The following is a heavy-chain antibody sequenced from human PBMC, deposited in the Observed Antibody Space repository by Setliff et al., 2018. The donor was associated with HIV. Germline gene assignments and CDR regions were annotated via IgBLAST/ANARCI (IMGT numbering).Heavy chain of an antibody. V-gene: IGHV3-15*01. CDR2: VKIDSDGGTI. J-gene: IGHJ3*02. D-gene: IGHD6-19*01. CDR3: TTATIPPAGWGALDI. Sequence: GGSLRLSCAASGFTFSDAWMSWVRQAPGKGLEWVGRVKIDSDGGTIDYAAPVQGRFVISRDDSQNLLSLQLNALRTEDTGVYYCTTATIPPAGWGALDIWGPGTTVTVSS. CDR1: GFTFSDAW.